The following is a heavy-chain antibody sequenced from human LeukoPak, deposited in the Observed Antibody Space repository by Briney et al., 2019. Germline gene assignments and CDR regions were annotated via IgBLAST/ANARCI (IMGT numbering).Heavy chain of an antibody. CDR2: INGDGRNI. Sequence: PGGSLRLSCRGSGFSFSTSWMSWVRQAPGKGLVWVSRINGDGRNINYADSVRGRFTISRDNAKNTLYLQMNTLRVEDTAVYYCTRDLMDYDVSTGLHHYYMDVWGQGTTVTVSS. CDR1: GFSFSTSW. J-gene: IGHJ6*02. D-gene: IGHD3-9*01. V-gene: IGHV3-74*01. CDR3: TRDLMDYDVSTGLHHYYMDV.